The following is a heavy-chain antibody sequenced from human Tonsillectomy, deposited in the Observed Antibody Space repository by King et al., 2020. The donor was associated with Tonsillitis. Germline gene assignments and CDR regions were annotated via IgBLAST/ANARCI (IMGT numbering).Heavy chain of an antibody. D-gene: IGHD2-21*02. Sequence: VQLVESGGGLVQPGGSLRLSCAASGFTFTNYAMSWVRQAPGKGLEWVSAISVGGGSTYYADSVKGRFTISRDNSKNTLYLQMNSLRAEDTAVYCCAKDLTANLLSYFDLWGRGTLVTVPS. CDR1: GFTFTNYA. CDR3: AKDLTANLLSYFDL. V-gene: IGHV3-23*04. J-gene: IGHJ2*01. CDR2: ISVGGGST.